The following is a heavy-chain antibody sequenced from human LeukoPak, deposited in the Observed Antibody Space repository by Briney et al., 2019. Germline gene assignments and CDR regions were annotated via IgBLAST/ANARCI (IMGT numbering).Heavy chain of an antibody. CDR2: IYHDGST. V-gene: IGHV4-4*02. D-gene: IGHD5-18*01. Sequence: SGTLSLTCAVSGGSISSNNWWIWVRQSPEKGLEWIGEIYHDGSTNYNPSLKSRVTISMDKSKNQLSLKLNFVTAADTAVYYCARDRGGYTYSHDYWGQGTLVTVSS. CDR3: ARDRGGYTYSHDY. J-gene: IGHJ4*02. CDR1: GGSISSNNW.